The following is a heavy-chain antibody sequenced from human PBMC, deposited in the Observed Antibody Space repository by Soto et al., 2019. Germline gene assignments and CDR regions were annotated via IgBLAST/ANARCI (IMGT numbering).Heavy chain of an antibody. CDR2: ISPYNGTT. D-gene: IGHD1-1*01. CDR3: ARDGERDTGLNFYYYLHGMDA. Sequence: GASVKVSCKASGYTFTTYGISWVRQAPGQGLEWMGWISPYNGTTEYAEKFQDEMTMTTDTATSTAYMDLRSLRSDDTAVYYCARDGERDTGLNFYYYLHGMDAWGQGTRVTVSS. J-gene: IGHJ6*02. V-gene: IGHV1-18*04. CDR1: GYTFTTYG.